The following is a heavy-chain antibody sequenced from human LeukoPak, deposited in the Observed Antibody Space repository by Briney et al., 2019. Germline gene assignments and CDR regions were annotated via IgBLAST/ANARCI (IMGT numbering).Heavy chain of an antibody. CDR3: ARHEYSGSYYGLSWFDP. Sequence: SETLSLTCTVSGGSISSSGYYWGWIRQPPGKGLEWIASIYYSGSTYYNPSLKSRVTISVDTSKNQLSLKLSSLTAADTAVYYCARHEYSGSYYGLSWFDPWGQGTLDTVSS. V-gene: IGHV4-39*01. CDR2: IYYSGST. CDR1: GGSISSSGYY. J-gene: IGHJ5*02. D-gene: IGHD1-26*01.